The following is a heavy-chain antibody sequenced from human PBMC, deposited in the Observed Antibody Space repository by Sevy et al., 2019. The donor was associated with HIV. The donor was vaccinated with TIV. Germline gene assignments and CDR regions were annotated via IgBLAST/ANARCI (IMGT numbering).Heavy chain of an antibody. CDR3: TRDDVLRDYYDGMDV. J-gene: IGHJ6*02. CDR1: GDSVSTNSAA. CDR2: TYYRSKWYN. Sequence: SQTLSLTCAIYGDSVSTNSAAWNWIRQSPSRGLEWLGRTYYRSKWYNDYAESLKSRITINQDTSKNQFSLLLHSVTPEETAVYYCTRDDVLRDYYDGMDVWGQGTTVTVSS. V-gene: IGHV6-1*01.